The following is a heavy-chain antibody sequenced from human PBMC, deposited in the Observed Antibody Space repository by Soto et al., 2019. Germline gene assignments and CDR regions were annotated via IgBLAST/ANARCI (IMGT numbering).Heavy chain of an antibody. V-gene: IGHV4-59*01. D-gene: IGHD3-9*01. Sequence: PSETLSLTCTVSGGSISSYYWSWIRQPPGKGLEWIGYIYYSGSTNYNPSLKSRVTISVDTSKNQFSLKLSSVTAADTAVYYCARGHSVYYDILTGPQGGWFDPWGQGNLVTVSS. CDR1: GGSISSYY. J-gene: IGHJ5*02. CDR2: IYYSGST. CDR3: ARGHSVYYDILTGPQGGWFDP.